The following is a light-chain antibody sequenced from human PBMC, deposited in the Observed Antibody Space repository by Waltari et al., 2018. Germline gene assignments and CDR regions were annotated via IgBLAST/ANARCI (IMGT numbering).Light chain of an antibody. V-gene: IGKV3-20*01. Sequence: EIVLTQSPGTLSLSPGERATLSCRASQSVSSSYLAWYQQKPGQAPRLPIYGASSRATGIPDRFSGSGSGTDFTLTISRLEPEDFAVYYCQQYGSPPWTFGQGTKVEIK. CDR1: QSVSSSY. J-gene: IGKJ1*01. CDR3: QQYGSPPWT. CDR2: GAS.